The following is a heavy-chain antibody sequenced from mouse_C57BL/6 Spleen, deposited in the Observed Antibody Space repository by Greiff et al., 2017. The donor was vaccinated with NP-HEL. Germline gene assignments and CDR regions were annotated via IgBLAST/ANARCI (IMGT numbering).Heavy chain of an antibody. Sequence: VQLQQPGAELVKPGASVKLSCKASGYTFTSYWMQWVKQRPGQGLEWIGEIDPSDSYTNYNQKFKGKATLTVDTSSSTAYMQLSSLTSEDSAVYYCARDPLYYGPDDWGQGTTLTVSS. CDR3: ARDPLYYGPDD. CDR2: IDPSDSYT. V-gene: IGHV1-50*01. J-gene: IGHJ2*01. CDR1: GYTFTSYW. D-gene: IGHD1-1*01.